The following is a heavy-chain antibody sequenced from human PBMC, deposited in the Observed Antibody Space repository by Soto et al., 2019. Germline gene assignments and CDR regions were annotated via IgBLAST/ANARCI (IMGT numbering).Heavy chain of an antibody. CDR1: GGSVSIGSDY. CDR2: IYYSGST. J-gene: IGHJ4*02. Sequence: PSDTLSLSCTVSGGSVSIGSDYWNWIRQPPGKGLEWIGYIYYSGSTNYNPSLKSRVTISVDTSKNQFSLKLSSVTAADTAVYYCASATYYDFWSGYYRLDYWGQGTLVTVSS. V-gene: IGHV4-61*01. D-gene: IGHD3-3*01. CDR3: ASATYYDFWSGYYRLDY.